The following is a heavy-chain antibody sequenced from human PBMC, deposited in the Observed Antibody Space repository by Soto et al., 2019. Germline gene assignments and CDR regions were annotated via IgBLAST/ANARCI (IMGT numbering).Heavy chain of an antibody. Sequence: QVQLVESGGGVVQPGRSLRLSCGASGFTFSSYGMHWVRQAPGKGPEWVAVISYDGSNKYYADSVKGRFTISRDNSKNTLYLQMNSLRAEDTAVYYCAKDKVPVVVTAPFDYWGQGTLVTVSS. CDR3: AKDKVPVVVTAPFDY. D-gene: IGHD2-21*02. CDR2: ISYDGSNK. J-gene: IGHJ4*02. CDR1: GFTFSSYG. V-gene: IGHV3-30*18.